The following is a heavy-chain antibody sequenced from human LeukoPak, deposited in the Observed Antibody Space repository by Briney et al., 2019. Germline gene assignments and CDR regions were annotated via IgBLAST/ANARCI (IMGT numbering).Heavy chain of an antibody. J-gene: IGHJ4*02. D-gene: IGHD3-10*01. CDR3: AKDRGSGRVRGVIINY. CDR1: GFTFSNYA. CDR2: ISYDGSNK. Sequence: GGSLRLSCAASGFTFSNYAMHWVRQAPGKGLEWVAIISYDGSNKYHADSVKGRFTISRDNSKNTLYLQMNSLRVEDTAVYYCAKDRGSGRVRGVIINYWGQGTLVTVSS. V-gene: IGHV3-30-3*01.